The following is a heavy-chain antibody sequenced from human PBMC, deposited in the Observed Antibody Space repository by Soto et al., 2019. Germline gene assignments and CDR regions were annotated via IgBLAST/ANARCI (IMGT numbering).Heavy chain of an antibody. Sequence: QVQLQESGPGLVKPSQTLSLTCTVSGGSISRNNHYWTWTRQPPGKGLEWIGYIYYSGSTYYNPSLKSRVTXXVXTXXNQFSLNLSSVTAADTAVYYCARENRGYYYYGMDVWGQGTTVTVSS. J-gene: IGHJ6*02. CDR3: ARENRGYYYYGMDV. CDR2: IYYSGST. CDR1: GGSISRNNHY. V-gene: IGHV4-30-4*01.